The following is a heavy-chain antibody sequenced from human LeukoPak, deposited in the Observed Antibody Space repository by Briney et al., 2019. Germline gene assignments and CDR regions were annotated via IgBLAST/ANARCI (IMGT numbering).Heavy chain of an antibody. Sequence: SETLSLTCAVYGGSFSGYYWSWIRQPPGKGLEWIGEINHSGSTNYNPSLKSRVTISVDTSKNQFSLKLSSVTAADTAVYYCARDSALYPSPFDYWGQGTLVTVSS. V-gene: IGHV4-34*01. D-gene: IGHD3-10*01. J-gene: IGHJ4*02. CDR3: ARDSALYPSPFDY. CDR2: INHSGST. CDR1: GGSFSGYY.